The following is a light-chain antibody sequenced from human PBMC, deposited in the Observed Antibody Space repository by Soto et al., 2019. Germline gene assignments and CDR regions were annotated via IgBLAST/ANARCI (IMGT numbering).Light chain of an antibody. V-gene: IGLV1-51*01. CDR1: SSNIGGNS. J-gene: IGLJ1*01. CDR2: DDN. Sequence: QSVMTQPPSVSAAPGQKVTISCSGSSSNIGGNSVSWYQQLPGTAPKLLIYDDNKRPSGIPDRFSDSKSGTSATLAITGFQTGDEADYYCGSWDSSLSAYVFGTGTKLTVL. CDR3: GSWDSSLSAYV.